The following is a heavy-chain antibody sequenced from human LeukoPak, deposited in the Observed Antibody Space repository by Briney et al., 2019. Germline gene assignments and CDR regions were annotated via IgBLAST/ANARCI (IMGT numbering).Heavy chain of an antibody. CDR3: AKAITVDTAMVFMYYYYGMDV. V-gene: IGHV3-23*01. CDR2: ISGSGGST. Sequence: GGSLRLSCAASGFTFSSYAMSWVRQAPGEGLEWVSSISGSGGSTYYADSVKGRFTISRDNSKNTLYLQMNSLRAEDTAVYYCAKAITVDTAMVFMYYYYGMDVWGQGTTATVSS. D-gene: IGHD5-18*01. J-gene: IGHJ6*02. CDR1: GFTFSSYA.